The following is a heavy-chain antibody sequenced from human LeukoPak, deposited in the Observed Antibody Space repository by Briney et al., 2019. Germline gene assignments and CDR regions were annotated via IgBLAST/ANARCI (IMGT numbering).Heavy chain of an antibody. V-gene: IGHV4-34*01. J-gene: IGHJ4*02. CDR2: INHSGST. CDR3: ARSVWFGELGD. D-gene: IGHD3-10*01. CDR1: GGSFSGYY. Sequence: PSETLSLTCAVYGGSFSGYYWSWLRQPPGKGLEWIGEINHSGSTNNNPSLKSRVTISVDTSKNQFSLKLSSVTAADTAVYYCARSVWFGELGDWGQGTLVTVSS.